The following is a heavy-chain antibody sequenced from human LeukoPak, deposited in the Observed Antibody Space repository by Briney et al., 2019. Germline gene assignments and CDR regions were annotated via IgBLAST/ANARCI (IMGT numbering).Heavy chain of an antibody. CDR1: GGSISSGGYS. V-gene: IGHV4-30-2*01. J-gene: IGHJ4*02. CDR2: IYHSGST. CDR3: ARDNLSSGYYYIDY. D-gene: IGHD3-22*01. Sequence: PQTLSLTCAVSGGSISSGGYSWSWIRQPPGKGLEWIGYIYHSGSTYYNPSLKSRVTISVDRSKNQFSLKLSSVTAADTAVYYCARDNLSSGYYYIDYWGQGTLVTVSS.